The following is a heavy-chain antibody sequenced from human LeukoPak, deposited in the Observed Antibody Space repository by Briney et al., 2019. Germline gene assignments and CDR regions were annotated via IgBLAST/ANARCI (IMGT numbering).Heavy chain of an antibody. V-gene: IGHV3-30-3*01. CDR3: ARDLGPTYCILDY. CDR1: EFTFSSYA. D-gene: IGHD3-16*01. Sequence: GGSLRLSCAASEFTFSSYAFHWVRQAPGKGLEWVAFISYDGSNKFYAGSVKGRFTISRDNSKNTLYLQMNSLRAEDTAVYYCARDLGPTYCILDYWGQGTLVTVSS. J-gene: IGHJ4*02. CDR2: ISYDGSNK.